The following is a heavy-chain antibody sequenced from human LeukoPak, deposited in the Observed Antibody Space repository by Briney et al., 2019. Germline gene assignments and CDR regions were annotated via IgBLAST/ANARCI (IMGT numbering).Heavy chain of an antibody. CDR3: SQDLIH. CDR1: GFTFSSYS. J-gene: IGHJ4*02. Sequence: GGSLRLSCAASGFTFSSYSMNWVRQAPGKGLEWVAFIRYDGSNKYYADSVKGRFTISRDNSKNTLYLQMNSLRAEDTAVYYCSQDLIHWGQGTLVTVSS. CDR2: IRYDGSNK. V-gene: IGHV3-30*02. D-gene: IGHD3-16*01.